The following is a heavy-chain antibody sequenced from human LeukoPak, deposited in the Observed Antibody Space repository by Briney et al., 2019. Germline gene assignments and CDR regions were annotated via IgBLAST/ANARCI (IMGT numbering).Heavy chain of an antibody. CDR3: ARSVGRGSSTTFDY. CDR2: IYHTGST. D-gene: IGHD6-6*01. Sequence: PSETLSLTCTASGGSISSGGYYWSWIRQPPGKGLEWIGYIYHTGSTYYNPSLKSRVTVSVDRSKNQFSLKLSSATAADTAVYYCARSVGRGSSTTFDYWGQGTLVTVSS. CDR1: GGSISSGGYY. J-gene: IGHJ4*02. V-gene: IGHV4-30-2*01.